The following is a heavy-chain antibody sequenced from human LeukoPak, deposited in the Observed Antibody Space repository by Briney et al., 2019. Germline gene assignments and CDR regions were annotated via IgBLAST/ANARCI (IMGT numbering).Heavy chain of an antibody. CDR3: ARVAAVGMRFFDF. D-gene: IGHD6-13*01. J-gene: IGHJ4*02. V-gene: IGHV3-53*01. Sequence: GGSLRLSCAASGFTVSSNCMSWVRQAPGKGLEWVSVIFSGGSTYHVDSVKGRFTISRDNSKNTLYLQMNSLRAEDTAVYYCARVAAVGMRFFDFWGQGTLVTVSS. CDR1: GFTVSSNC. CDR2: IFSGGST.